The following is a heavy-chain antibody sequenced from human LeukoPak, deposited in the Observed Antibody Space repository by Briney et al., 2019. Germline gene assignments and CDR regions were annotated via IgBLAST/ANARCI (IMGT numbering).Heavy chain of an antibody. D-gene: IGHD4-23*01. CDR2: ISSSSTI. CDR3: AREAYGGPGDY. Sequence: PGGSLRLSCAASGFTFSSYSMNWVRQAPGKGLEWVSYISSSSTIYYADSVKGRFTISRDNAKNSLYLQMNSLRAEDTAVYYCAREAYGGPGDYWSQGTLVTVSS. CDR1: GFTFSSYS. J-gene: IGHJ4*02. V-gene: IGHV3-48*01.